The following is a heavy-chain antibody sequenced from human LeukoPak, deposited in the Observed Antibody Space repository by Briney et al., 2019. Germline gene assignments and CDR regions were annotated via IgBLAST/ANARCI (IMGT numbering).Heavy chain of an antibody. CDR2: INHSGST. CDR3: ARDRTGTTSGPRWFDP. V-gene: IGHV4-34*01. J-gene: IGHJ5*02. D-gene: IGHD1-1*01. Sequence: SETLSLTCAVYGGSFSGYYWSWIRQPPGKGLEWIGEINHSGSTNYNPSLKSRVTISVDTSKNQFSLKLSSVTAAGTAVYYCARDRTGTTSGPRWFDPWGQGTLVTVSS. CDR1: GGSFSGYY.